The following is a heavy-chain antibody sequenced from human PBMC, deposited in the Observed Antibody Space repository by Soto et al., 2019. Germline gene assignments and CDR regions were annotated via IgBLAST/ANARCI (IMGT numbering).Heavy chain of an antibody. CDR3: ARGVVVYQHLVRGRYRFDP. CDR2: IDSDGRTT. CDR1: GFTLRSYW. Sequence: EVQLVESGGGLVQPGGSLTLSCAVSGFTLRSYWMHWLRQTPGKGLEWVARIDSDGRTTNYADSVKGRFTISRNNAKNKVFLHMNSLRAEDRAVYYWARGVVVYQHLVRGRYRFDPWCQGTLVTVSS. J-gene: IGHJ5*02. V-gene: IGHV3-74*01. D-gene: IGHD2-8*02.